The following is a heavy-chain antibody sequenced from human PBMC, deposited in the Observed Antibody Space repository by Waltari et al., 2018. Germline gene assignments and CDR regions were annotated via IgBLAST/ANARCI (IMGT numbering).Heavy chain of an antibody. Sequence: QVQLVQSGAEVKKPGSSVKVSCKASGGTFSSYAISWVRQATGQGLEWMGWVNPNSGNTGYAQKFQGRVTMTRNTSISTAYMELSSLRSEDTAVYYCARGRRYSGSYGSDYWGQGTLVTVSS. CDR3: ARGRRYSGSYGSDY. V-gene: IGHV1-8*02. CDR1: GGTFSSYA. CDR2: VNPNSGNT. J-gene: IGHJ4*02. D-gene: IGHD1-26*01.